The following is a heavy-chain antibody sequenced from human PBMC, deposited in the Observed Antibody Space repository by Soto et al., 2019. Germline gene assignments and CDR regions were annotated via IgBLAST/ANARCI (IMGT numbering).Heavy chain of an antibody. CDR3: ARSQKTALRYFDY. J-gene: IGHJ4*02. Sequence: GRSLRLSCAASGFTVSSNYMSWVRQAPGKGLEWVSVIYSGGSTYYADSVKGRFTISRDNSKNTLYLQMNSLRAEDTAVSYCARSQKTALRYFDYWGQGSLATVS. D-gene: IGHD3-9*01. CDR1: GFTVSSNY. V-gene: IGHV3-53*01. CDR2: IYSGGST.